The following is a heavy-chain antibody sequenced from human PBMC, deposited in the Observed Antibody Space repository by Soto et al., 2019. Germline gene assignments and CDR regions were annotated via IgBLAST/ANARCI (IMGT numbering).Heavy chain of an antibody. D-gene: IGHD3-10*02. Sequence: QVQLVQSGAEVKKPGASVKVSCKASGYTFTSYDINWVRQATGQGLEWMGWMNPNSGNTGYAQKFQGRVTMTRNTSISTAYMELGSLRSEDTAVYYCAITHLMVGDHHYWGQGTLVTVSS. CDR2: MNPNSGNT. J-gene: IGHJ4*02. CDR1: GYTFTSYD. V-gene: IGHV1-8*01. CDR3: AITHLMVGDHHY.